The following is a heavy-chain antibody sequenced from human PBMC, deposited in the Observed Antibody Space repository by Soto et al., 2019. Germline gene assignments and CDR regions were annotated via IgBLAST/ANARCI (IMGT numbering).Heavy chain of an antibody. CDR1: GGTFSSYA. V-gene: IGHV1-69*01. D-gene: IGHD5-18*01. J-gene: IGHJ4*02. Sequence: QVQLVQSGAEVKKPGSSVKVSCKASGGTFSSYAISWVRQAPGQGLEWMGGIIPIFGTANYAQKFQGRVTIIADESTSTAYMELSSLRSEDTAVYYCARDCLRGYSYGFRPLDYWGQGTLVTVSS. CDR3: ARDCLRGYSYGFRPLDY. CDR2: IIPIFGTA.